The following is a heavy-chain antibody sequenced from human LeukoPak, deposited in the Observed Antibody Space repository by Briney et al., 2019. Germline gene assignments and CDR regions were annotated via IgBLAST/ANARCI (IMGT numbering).Heavy chain of an antibody. D-gene: IGHD3-10*01. Sequence: SETLSLTCAVYGGSFSGYYWSWIRQPPGKGLEWIGEINHSGSTNYNPSLKSRVTISVDTSKNQFSLKPSSVTAADTAVYYCARVRITMVRGVNPPDYWGQGTLVTVSS. CDR2: INHSGST. CDR3: ARVRITMVRGVNPPDY. J-gene: IGHJ4*02. V-gene: IGHV4-34*01. CDR1: GGSFSGYY.